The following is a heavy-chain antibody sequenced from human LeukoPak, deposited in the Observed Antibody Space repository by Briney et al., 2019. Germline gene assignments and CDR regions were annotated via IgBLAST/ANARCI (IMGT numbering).Heavy chain of an antibody. CDR1: GFTFSSYW. V-gene: IGHV3-7*04. J-gene: IGHJ4*02. CDR3: ARGEYFFDY. CDR2: IKPDGSGK. Sequence: GGSLRLSCAASGFTFSSYWMSWVRQAPGRGLEWVATIKPDGSGKYYVDSVKGRFTMSRDNAKNSLYLQVNSLRAEDTAVYYCARGEYFFDYWGQGTLVTVSS.